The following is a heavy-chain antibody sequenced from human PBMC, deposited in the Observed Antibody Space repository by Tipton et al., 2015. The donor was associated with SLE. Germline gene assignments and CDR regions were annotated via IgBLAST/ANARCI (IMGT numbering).Heavy chain of an antibody. Sequence: TLSLTCTVSGGSISSSSYYWGWIRQPPGKGLEWIGSIYYSGTTNYNPSLKSRVTISGDTSKNQFSLKLSSVTAADTAVYYCVGQTIFGSLRALDYWGLGTLVTVSS. V-gene: IGHV4-39*07. CDR1: GGSISSSSYY. CDR2: IYYSGTT. D-gene: IGHD3-3*01. J-gene: IGHJ4*02. CDR3: VGQTIFGSLRALDY.